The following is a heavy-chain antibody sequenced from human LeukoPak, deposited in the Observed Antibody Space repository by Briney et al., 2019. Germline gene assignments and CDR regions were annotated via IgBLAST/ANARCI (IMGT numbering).Heavy chain of an antibody. D-gene: IGHD2-2*03. V-gene: IGHV3-7*01. CDR1: GFTFSSYW. J-gene: IGHJ4*02. CDR2: IKVDGSEK. Sequence: GGSLRLSCAASGFTFSSYWMSWVRQTPQKGLEWVASIKVDGSEKFYVDSVKGRFTISRDNAQNSLFLQMSSLTAEDTAVYYCVRWIWHQSEFDYWVQGTLVTVSS. CDR3: VRWIWHQSEFDY.